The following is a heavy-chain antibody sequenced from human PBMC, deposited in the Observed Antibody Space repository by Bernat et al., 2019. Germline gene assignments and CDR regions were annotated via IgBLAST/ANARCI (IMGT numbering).Heavy chain of an antibody. Sequence: VQVVESGGRVVQPGGSLRLSCVASGFSFSSYAMHWVRQSPGKGLEWVAILWHDSSDKYYAESVQGRFTISRDNSKNILFLQMNSLGDEDTAIYYCATAPDLYTGRWVGFDFWGLGTLVTVSS. CDR3: ATAPDLYTGRWVGFDF. D-gene: IGHD5-12*01. J-gene: IGHJ4*02. V-gene: IGHV3-33*01. CDR2: LWHDSSDK. CDR1: GFSFSSYA.